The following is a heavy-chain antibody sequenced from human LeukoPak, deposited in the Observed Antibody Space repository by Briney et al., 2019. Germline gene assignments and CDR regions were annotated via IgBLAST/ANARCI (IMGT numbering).Heavy chain of an antibody. J-gene: IGHJ4*02. D-gene: IGHD2-21*02. CDR3: AKGTSNRDWTLGS. Sequence: GGSLRLSCAASQFTFRTFPMTWVRQAPGKGLEWVSSISCSGSATYYPDSVRGRFTISRDNSQNTLYLQMNSLRADDTAIYYCAKGTSNRDWTLGSWGQGTLVTVSS. CDR2: ISCSGSAT. CDR1: QFTFRTFP. V-gene: IGHV3-23*01.